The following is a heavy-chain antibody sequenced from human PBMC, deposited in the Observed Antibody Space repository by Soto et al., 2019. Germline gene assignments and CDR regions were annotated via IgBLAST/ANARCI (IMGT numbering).Heavy chain of an antibody. CDR2: IIPILGIA. J-gene: IGHJ5*02. CDR3: ARGGTYDYIWGSYSCFDP. D-gene: IGHD3-16*01. V-gene: IGHV1-69*02. Sequence: GASVKVSCKASGGTFSSYTISWVRQAPGQGLEWMGRIIPILGIANYAQKFQGRVTITADKSTSTAYMELSSLRSKDTAVYYGARGGTYDYIWGSYSCFDPWGQETLVTVSS. CDR1: GGTFSSYT.